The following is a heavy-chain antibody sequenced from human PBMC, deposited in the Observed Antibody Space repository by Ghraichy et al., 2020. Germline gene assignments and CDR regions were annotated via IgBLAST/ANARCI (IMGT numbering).Heavy chain of an antibody. J-gene: IGHJ4*02. D-gene: IGHD3-10*01. CDR2: IIPIFGTA. V-gene: IGHV1-69*13. CDR1: GGTFSSYA. Sequence: SVKVSCKASGGTFSSYAISWVRQAPGQGLEWMGGIIPIFGTANYAQKFQGRVTITADESTSTAYMELSSLRSEDTAVYYCARVRGDYGSGSYNFDYWGQGTLVTVSS. CDR3: ARVRGDYGSGSYNFDY.